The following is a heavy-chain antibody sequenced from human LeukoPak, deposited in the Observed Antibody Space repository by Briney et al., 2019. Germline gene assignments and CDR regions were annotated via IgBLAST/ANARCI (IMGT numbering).Heavy chain of an antibody. CDR1: GFTFDNYR. Sequence: GGSLRLSCAASGFTFDNYRMSWVRQAPGKGLEWVSTVNADGGNTYYADSVKGRFAISRDNSKSTLILQMNGLRVEDTALYYCTKRVKYGGTWDHFADWGQGTLVTVSS. V-gene: IGHV3-23*01. CDR2: VNADGGNT. J-gene: IGHJ4*02. D-gene: IGHD1-26*01. CDR3: TKRVKYGGTWDHFAD.